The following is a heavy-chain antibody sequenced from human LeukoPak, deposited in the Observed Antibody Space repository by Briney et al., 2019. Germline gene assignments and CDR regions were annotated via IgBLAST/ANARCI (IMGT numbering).Heavy chain of an antibody. V-gene: IGHV3-73*01. J-gene: IGHJ3*02. Sequence: GGSLKLSCAASGFTFSGSAMHWVRQASGKGLEWVGRIRSKANSYATAYAASVKGRFTISRDDSKNTAYLQMNSLKTEDTAVYYCTSTQVVPDAFDIWGQGTMVTVSS. D-gene: IGHD2-15*01. CDR2: IRSKANSYAT. CDR3: TSTQVVPDAFDI. CDR1: GFTFSGSA.